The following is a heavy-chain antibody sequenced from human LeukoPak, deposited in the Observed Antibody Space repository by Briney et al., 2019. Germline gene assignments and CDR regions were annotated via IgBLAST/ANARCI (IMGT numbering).Heavy chain of an antibody. Sequence: MTSETLSLTCTVSGGSISSYYWSWTRQPAGKVLEWIGRIYTSGSTNYNPSLKSRVTMSVDTSKNQFSLKLSSVTAADTAVYYCARDRGLRGLYDYWGQGTLVTVSS. CDR3: ARDRGLRGLYDY. D-gene: IGHD4-17*01. V-gene: IGHV4-4*07. J-gene: IGHJ4*02. CDR2: IYTSGST. CDR1: GGSISSYY.